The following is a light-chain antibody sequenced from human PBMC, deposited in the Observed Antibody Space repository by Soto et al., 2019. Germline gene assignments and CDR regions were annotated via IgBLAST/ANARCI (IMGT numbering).Light chain of an antibody. V-gene: IGLV2-14*01. CDR3: SSYTGSSTLRYV. CDR2: DVS. CDR1: SSDVGGYNY. Sequence: QSALTQPASVSGSPGQSITISCTGTSSDVGGYNYVSWYHQLPGKAPKLMIYDVSNRPSGVSNRFSGSKSGNTASLAISGLQAEDEADYYCSSYTGSSTLRYVFGTGTKLTVL. J-gene: IGLJ1*01.